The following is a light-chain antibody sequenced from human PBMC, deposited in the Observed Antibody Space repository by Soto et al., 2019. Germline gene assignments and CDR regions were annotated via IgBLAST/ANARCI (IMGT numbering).Light chain of an antibody. Sequence: EIVLTQSPATLSVSPGERATLSCKASQSVSSYLAWYQQKPGQAPRLLIYGASARATGIPARFSGSGSGTEFTLTISSLQSEDFAVYYRQQYNNWPLYTFGQGTKLEIK. V-gene: IGKV3-15*01. CDR2: GAS. J-gene: IGKJ2*01. CDR3: QQYNNWPLYT. CDR1: QSVSSY.